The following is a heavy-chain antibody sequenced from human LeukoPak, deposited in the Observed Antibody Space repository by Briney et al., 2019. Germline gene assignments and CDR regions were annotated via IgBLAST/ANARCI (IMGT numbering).Heavy chain of an antibody. V-gene: IGHV1-2*02. J-gene: IGHJ3*02. CDR3: ARVDCSSTSCARSEAFDI. Sequence: ASVKVSCKASGYTFTSYGISWVRQAPGQGLEWMGWINPNSGGTNYAQKFQGRVTMTRDTSISTAYMELSRLRSDDTAVYYCARVDCSSTSCARSEAFDIWGQGTMVTVSS. CDR1: GYTFTSYG. D-gene: IGHD2-2*01. CDR2: INPNSGGT.